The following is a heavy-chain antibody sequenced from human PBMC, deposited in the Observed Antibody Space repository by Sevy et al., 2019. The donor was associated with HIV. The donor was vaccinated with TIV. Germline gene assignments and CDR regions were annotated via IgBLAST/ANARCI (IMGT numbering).Heavy chain of an antibody. V-gene: IGHV3-33*01. Sequence: GGSLRLSCAASGFTFSSYGMHWVRQAPGKGLEWVAVIWYDGSNKYYADALKGGFTIFRDNSKNTLHLQMNSLSAEDTAVYYCARVARSGVNYYYMDVWGKGTMVTVSS. CDR1: GFTFSSYG. CDR2: IWYDGSNK. J-gene: IGHJ6*03. CDR3: ARVARSGVNYYYMDV. D-gene: IGHD3-10*01.